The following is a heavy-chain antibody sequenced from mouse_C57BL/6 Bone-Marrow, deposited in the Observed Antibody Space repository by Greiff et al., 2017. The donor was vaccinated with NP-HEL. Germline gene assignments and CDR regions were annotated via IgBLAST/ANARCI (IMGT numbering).Heavy chain of an antibody. Sequence: QVQLQQPGAELVRPGTSVKLSCKASGYTFTSYWMHWVKQRPGQGLEWIGVIDPSDSYTNYNQKFKGKATLTVDTSSSTAYMQLSSLTSEDSAVYYCARWWKGVAMDYWGQGTSVTVSS. J-gene: IGHJ4*01. V-gene: IGHV1-59*01. D-gene: IGHD1-1*02. CDR3: ARWWKGVAMDY. CDR1: GYTFTSYW. CDR2: IDPSDSYT.